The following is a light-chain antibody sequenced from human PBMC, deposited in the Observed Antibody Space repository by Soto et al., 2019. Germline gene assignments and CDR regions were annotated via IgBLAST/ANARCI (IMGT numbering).Light chain of an antibody. Sequence: QSVPTQPPSAYGTPRQRVTISCCGSSYNIGSNYVYWYQQVPGTATKLLIYSNNQRPSGVPDRFSGSKSGTSASLAISGLRSEDEADYYWAAWDDSLSGRVFGGGTKHTVL. J-gene: IGLJ3*02. CDR2: SNN. CDR1: SYNIGSNY. CDR3: AAWDDSLSGRV. V-gene: IGLV1-47*02.